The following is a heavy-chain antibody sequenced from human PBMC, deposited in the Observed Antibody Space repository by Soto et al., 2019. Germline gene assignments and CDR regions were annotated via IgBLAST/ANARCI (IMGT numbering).Heavy chain of an antibody. D-gene: IGHD4-4*01. CDR2: ISWNSGSI. CDR3: AKDTTVTILGGFDP. V-gene: IGHV3-9*01. J-gene: IGHJ5*02. Sequence: EVQLVESGGGLVQPGRSLRLSCAASGFTFDDYAMHWVRQAPGKGLEWVSGISWNSGSIGYADSVKGRFTISRDNAKNSLYLQMNSLRAEDTALYYCAKDTTVTILGGFDPWGQGTLVTVSS. CDR1: GFTFDDYA.